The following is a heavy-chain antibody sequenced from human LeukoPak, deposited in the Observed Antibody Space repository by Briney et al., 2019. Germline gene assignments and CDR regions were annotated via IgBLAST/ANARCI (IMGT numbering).Heavy chain of an antibody. CDR3: VRQGLATMRHFDY. CDR1: GGSISSSSYY. CDR2: IYYSGST. J-gene: IGHJ4*02. D-gene: IGHD5-12*01. V-gene: IGHV4-39*01. Sequence: PSETLSLACTVSGGSISSSSYYWGWIRQPPGKGLKWIGSIYYSGSTYYNPSLKSRVTISVDTSKNQFSLKLSSVTAADTAVYYCVRQGLATMRHFDYWGQGTLVTVSS.